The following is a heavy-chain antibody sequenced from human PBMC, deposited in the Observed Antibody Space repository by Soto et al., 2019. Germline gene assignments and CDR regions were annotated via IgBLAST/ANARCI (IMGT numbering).Heavy chain of an antibody. Sequence: QVQLQESGPGLVKPSETLSLTCTVSGDSISNFYWSWIRQPTGKGLESLGRISASGRTNYNPSLQSRVALSLDTSKNQFSLRLTSLSAADTAVYFCARGMGRYFDLWGRGTLVTVSS. CDR2: ISASGRT. D-gene: IGHD2-8*01. CDR1: GDSISNFY. V-gene: IGHV4-4*07. CDR3: ARGMGRYFDL. J-gene: IGHJ2*01.